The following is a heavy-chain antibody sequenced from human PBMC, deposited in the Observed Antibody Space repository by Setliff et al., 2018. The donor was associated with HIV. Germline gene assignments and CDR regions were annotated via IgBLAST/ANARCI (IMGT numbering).Heavy chain of an antibody. CDR2: INPKSDGT. D-gene: IGHD3-22*01. Sequence: ASVKVSCKASGYTFTSDYIHWVRQAPGQGLEWMGWINPKSDGTNYAQKFQGWITMTRDTSISTAYMELSRLRSDDTAVYYCARGMDYYDTSGYYQYYLDYWGQGTLVTVS. J-gene: IGHJ4*02. CDR3: ARGMDYYDTSGYYQYYLDY. CDR1: GYTFTSDY. V-gene: IGHV1-2*04.